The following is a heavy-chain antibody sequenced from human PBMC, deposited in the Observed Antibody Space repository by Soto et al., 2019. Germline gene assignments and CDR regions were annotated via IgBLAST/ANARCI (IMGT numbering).Heavy chain of an antibody. CDR1: GGSITNYY. J-gene: IGHJ6*02. Sequence: QVQLQESGPGLVKPSETVSLMCTVSGGSITNYYWSWIRQSPAKGLEWIGYVSDSGSTKYNPSLKSRVTISVDTSKNQFSLKLTSLTAADTAVYYCARERVGHSAMDVWGQGTTVTVSS. CDR2: VSDSGST. V-gene: IGHV4-59*12. D-gene: IGHD1-26*01. CDR3: ARERVGHSAMDV.